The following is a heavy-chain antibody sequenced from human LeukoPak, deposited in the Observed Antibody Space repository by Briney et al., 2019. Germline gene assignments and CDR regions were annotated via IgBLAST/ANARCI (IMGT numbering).Heavy chain of an antibody. CDR1: GGSISSYY. CDR2: IYYSGST. V-gene: IGHV4-59*01. Sequence: SETLSLTCTVSGGSISSYYWSWIRQPPGKGLEWIGYIYYSGSTNYNPSLKSRVTISVDTSKNQFSLKLSSVTAADTAVYYCARVWPFGSGHGYFDYWGQGTLVAVSS. J-gene: IGHJ4*02. D-gene: IGHD3-3*01. CDR3: ARVWPFGSGHGYFDY.